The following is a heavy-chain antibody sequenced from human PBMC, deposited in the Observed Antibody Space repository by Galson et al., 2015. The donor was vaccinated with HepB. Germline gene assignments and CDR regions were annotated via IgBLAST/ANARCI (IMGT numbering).Heavy chain of an antibody. CDR2: ISAYNGNT. D-gene: IGHD4-17*01. V-gene: IGHV1-18*01. J-gene: IGHJ3*02. CDR1: GGTFSSYA. CDR3: ALDGDYEAGAFDI. Sequence: SVKVSCKASGGTFSSYAISWARQAPGQGLEWMGWISAYNGNTNYAQKLQGRVTMTTDTSTSTAYMELRSLRSDDTAVYYCALDGDYEAGAFDIWGQGTMVTVSS.